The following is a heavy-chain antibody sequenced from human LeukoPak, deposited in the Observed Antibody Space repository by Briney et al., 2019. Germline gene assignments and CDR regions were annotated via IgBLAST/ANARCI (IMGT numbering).Heavy chain of an antibody. V-gene: IGHV4-59*08. D-gene: IGHD6-19*01. Sequence: SETLSLTCTVSGGSISNYYWTWIRQPPGKGLEWIGFISYSGNTNYNPSLKSRVTISVDTSKNQFSLRLSSVTAADTAVYYCASRITVAGNYFDYWGQGTLVTVSS. CDR2: ISYSGNT. CDR3: ASRITVAGNYFDY. J-gene: IGHJ4*02. CDR1: GGSISNYY.